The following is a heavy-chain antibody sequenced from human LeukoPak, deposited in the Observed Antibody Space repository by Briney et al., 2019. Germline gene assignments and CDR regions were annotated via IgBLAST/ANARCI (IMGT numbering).Heavy chain of an antibody. CDR1: GYTFTSYD. CDR3: ARDRIGGYYYDSSGYYIDY. V-gene: IGHV1-8*02. D-gene: IGHD3-22*01. Sequence: ASVKVSCKASGYTFTSYDINWVRQATGQGLEWMGWMNPNSGNTGYAQKFQGRVTMTRDMSTSTVYMELSSLRSEDTAVYYCARDRIGGYYYDSSGYYIDYWGQGTLVTVSS. CDR2: MNPNSGNT. J-gene: IGHJ4*02.